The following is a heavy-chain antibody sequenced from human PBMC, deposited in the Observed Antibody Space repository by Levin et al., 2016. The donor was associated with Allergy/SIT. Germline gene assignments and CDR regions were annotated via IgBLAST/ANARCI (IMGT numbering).Heavy chain of an antibody. CDR1: GFTFSSYS. D-gene: IGHD3-16*01. J-gene: IGHJ2*01. CDR3: AKGASGMIFWYFDL. CDR2: ISGSGGST. Sequence: GGSLRLSCAASGFTFSSYSMNWVRQAPGKGLEWVSAISGSGGSTYYADSVKGRFTISRDNSKNTLYLQMNSLRAEDTAVYYCAKGASGMIFWYFDLWGRGTLVTVSS. V-gene: IGHV3-23*01.